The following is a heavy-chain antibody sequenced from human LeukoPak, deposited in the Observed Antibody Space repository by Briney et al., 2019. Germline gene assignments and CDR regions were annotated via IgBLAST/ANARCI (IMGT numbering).Heavy chain of an antibody. V-gene: IGHV1-3*04. CDR3: ARGSAWYVAY. D-gene: IGHD6-19*01. CDR2: INTGTDDS. J-gene: IGHJ4*02. CDR1: GYTFTDFA. Sequence: ASVKVSCKASGYTFTDFAMHWVRQAPGQRLEWMGWINTGTDDSKYSQKFQGRVTITRGTSARIVYMELSSLIFEDTAVYYCARGSAWYVAYWGQGTLVTVSS.